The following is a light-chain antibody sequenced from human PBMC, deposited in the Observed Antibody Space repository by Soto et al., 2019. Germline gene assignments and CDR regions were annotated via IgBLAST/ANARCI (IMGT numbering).Light chain of an antibody. J-gene: IGLJ3*02. CDR3: QTWGTGIQV. V-gene: IGLV4-69*01. CDR2: LTSDGRH. CDR1: SGHSRYD. Sequence: QSVLTQSPSASASLGASVRLTCTLSSGHSRYDIAWHQQQPEKGPRYLMKLTSDGRHTKGDGIPDRFSGSSSGAERYLTISSLQSEDEADYYCQTWGTGIQVFGGGTKVTVL.